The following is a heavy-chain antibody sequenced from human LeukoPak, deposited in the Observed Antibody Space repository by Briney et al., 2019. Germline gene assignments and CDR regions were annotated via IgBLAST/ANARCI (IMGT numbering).Heavy chain of an antibody. CDR2: ISSSGSTI. V-gene: IGHV3-11*04. J-gene: IGHJ4*02. D-gene: IGHD4-17*01. CDR1: GFTFSDYY. CDR3: ASLHGDYVY. Sequence: GGSLRLSCAASGFTFSDYYMSWIRQAPGKGLEWVSYISSSGSTISYADSVKGRFTISRDNARSSLFLQMNSLRVKDTAVYYCASLHGDYVYWGQGTLVTVSS.